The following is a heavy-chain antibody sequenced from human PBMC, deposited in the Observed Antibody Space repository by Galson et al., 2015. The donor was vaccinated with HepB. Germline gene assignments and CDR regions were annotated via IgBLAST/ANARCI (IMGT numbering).Heavy chain of an antibody. Sequence: SETLSLTCAVYGGSFSDYYWSWIRQPPGKGLEWIGEINHSGSTNDNPSLKSRITISVDTSKNQFSLELTSVTAADAAVYYCARGPASVVYDYVWGSSRQPLYYLDSWGQGTLLTVSS. J-gene: IGHJ4*02. CDR3: ARGPASVVYDYVWGSSRQPLYYLDS. CDR1: GGSFSDYY. CDR2: INHSGST. D-gene: IGHD3-16*02. V-gene: IGHV4-34*01.